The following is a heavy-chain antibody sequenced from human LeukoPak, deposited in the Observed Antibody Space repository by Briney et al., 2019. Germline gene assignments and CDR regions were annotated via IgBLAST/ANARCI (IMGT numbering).Heavy chain of an antibody. Sequence: GASVKVSCKASGYTFTGYYMHWLRQAPGQGLEWMGRINPDSGGTNYAQKFQGRVTMTRDTSISTAYMELSRLRSDDTAVYYCARGSSWYDDYYYMDVWGKETTVTVSS. D-gene: IGHD6-13*01. CDR2: INPDSGGT. V-gene: IGHV1-2*06. CDR3: ARGSSWYDDYYYMDV. CDR1: GYTFTGYY. J-gene: IGHJ6*03.